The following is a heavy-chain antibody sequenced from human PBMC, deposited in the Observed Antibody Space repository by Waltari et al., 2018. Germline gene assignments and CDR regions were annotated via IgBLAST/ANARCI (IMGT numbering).Heavy chain of an antibody. CDR2: IWCDGSYE. CDR1: GFSFSTCA. CDR3: ARALGSGSFLIDF. Sequence: QVQLVAYGVGVVQPGRSLSLSCAASGFSFSTCAMHWVRQAPGKGLEWVAVIWCDGSYEYYADSVKGRFTVSRDNSKTALFVQMNSLRAEDTAVYYCARALGSGSFLIDFWGQGTLVTVSS. D-gene: IGHD3-10*01. V-gene: IGHV3-33*01. J-gene: IGHJ4*02.